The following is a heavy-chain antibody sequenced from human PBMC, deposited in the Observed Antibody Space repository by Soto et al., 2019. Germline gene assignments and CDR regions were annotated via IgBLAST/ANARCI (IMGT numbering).Heavy chain of an antibody. CDR2: ISAYNGNT. J-gene: IGHJ3*02. Sequence: ASVKVSCKDSGYTFTSYGISWVRQAPGQGLEWMGWISAYNGNTNYAQKLQGRVTMTTDTSTSTAYMELRSLRSDDTAVYYCARPRSGTRKDAFDIWGQGTMVTVSS. CDR1: GYTFTSYG. CDR3: ARPRSGTRKDAFDI. D-gene: IGHD3-3*01. V-gene: IGHV1-18*01.